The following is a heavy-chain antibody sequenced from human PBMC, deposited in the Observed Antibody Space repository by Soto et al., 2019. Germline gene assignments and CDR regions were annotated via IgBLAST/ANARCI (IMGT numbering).Heavy chain of an antibody. J-gene: IGHJ6*02. CDR1: GYYFTTFW. CDR3: ARHFPLPRDLQFYYYYGYDVDV. CDR2: IDPSDSYS. V-gene: IGHV5-10-1*02. Sequence: GESLKISCKASGYYFTTFWISGMRQVPGKGLEWMGRIDPSDSYSNYSPSFQGHITISADKSINTAHLHFSNLKASDTAVYYCARHFPLPRDLQFYYYYGYDVDVWGHGTAVTVSS.